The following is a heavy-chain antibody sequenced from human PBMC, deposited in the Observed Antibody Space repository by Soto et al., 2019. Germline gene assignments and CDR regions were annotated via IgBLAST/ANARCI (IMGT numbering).Heavy chain of an antibody. CDR3: ATDVLYCSGGSCYSPRGLQH. Sequence: GASVKVSCKVSGYTLTELSMHWVRQAPGKGLEWMGGFDPEDGETIYAQKFQGRVTMTEDTSTDTAYMELSSLRSEDTAVYYCATDVLYCSGGSCYSPRGLQHWGQGTLVTVSS. CDR2: FDPEDGET. CDR1: GYTLTELS. V-gene: IGHV1-24*01. D-gene: IGHD2-15*01. J-gene: IGHJ1*01.